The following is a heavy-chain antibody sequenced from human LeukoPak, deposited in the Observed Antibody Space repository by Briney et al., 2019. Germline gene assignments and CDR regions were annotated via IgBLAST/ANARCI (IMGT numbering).Heavy chain of an antibody. CDR1: GFTFSDYY. V-gene: IGHV3-11*06. Sequence: GGSLRLSCAASGFTFSDYYMSWIRQAPGKGLEWVSSICSSSSYIYYADSVKGRFTISRDNAKNSLYLQMNSLRAEDTAVYYCARTGATTFYYYYYMDVWGKGTTVTISS. CDR3: ARTGATTFYYYYYMDV. D-gene: IGHD5-12*01. CDR2: ICSSSSYI. J-gene: IGHJ6*03.